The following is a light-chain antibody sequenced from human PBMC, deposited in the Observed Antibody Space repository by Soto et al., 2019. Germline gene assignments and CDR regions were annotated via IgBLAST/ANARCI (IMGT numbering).Light chain of an antibody. CDR2: DTS. V-gene: IGKV3-20*01. CDR3: QQYSGSPET. Sequence: EIVLTQSPGTLPLSPGERAVLSCRASQTIANIYLAWYQHKPGRPPRLLIYDTSTRATGTPDRFIGSGSGTDFTLTISRLEPEDFAVYYCQQYSGSPETFGPGTKVEIK. J-gene: IGKJ1*01. CDR1: QTIANIY.